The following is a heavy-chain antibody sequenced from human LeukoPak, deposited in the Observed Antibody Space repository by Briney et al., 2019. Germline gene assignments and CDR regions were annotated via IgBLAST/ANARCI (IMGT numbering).Heavy chain of an antibody. D-gene: IGHD6-13*01. V-gene: IGHV1-69*05. J-gene: IGHJ3*02. CDR1: GGTFSSYT. CDR2: IIPIFGTA. CDR3: ARGNQQLVQRGDAFDI. Sequence: SVKVSCKASGGTFSSYTISWVRQAPGQGLEWMGGIIPIFGTANYAQKFQGRVTITTDESTSTAYMELSSLRSEDTAVYYCARGNQQLVQRGDAFDIWGQGTMVTVSS.